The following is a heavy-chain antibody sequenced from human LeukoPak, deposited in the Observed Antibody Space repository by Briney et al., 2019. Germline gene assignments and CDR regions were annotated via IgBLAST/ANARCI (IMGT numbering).Heavy chain of an antibody. CDR2: ISAYNGNT. D-gene: IGHD6-13*01. V-gene: IGHV1-18*01. J-gene: IGHJ3*02. Sequence: SGKVSCKASGYTFTNYGISWVRQAPGQGLKWMGWISAYNGNTNYAQKLQGRVTMTTDTSTSTAYMELRSLRSDDTAVYYCARSLRYSSSWYGAFDIWGQGTMVTVSS. CDR1: GYTFTNYG. CDR3: ARSLRYSSSWYGAFDI.